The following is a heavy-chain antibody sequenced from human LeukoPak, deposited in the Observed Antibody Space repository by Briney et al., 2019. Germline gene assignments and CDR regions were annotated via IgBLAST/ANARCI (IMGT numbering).Heavy chain of an antibody. J-gene: IGHJ4*02. V-gene: IGHV3-74*03. CDR1: GFTFSTNW. Sequence: GGSLRLSCAASGFTFSTNWMHWLRQAPGKGLVWVSRINTDGTITSYADSVKGRFTISRDNAKSTLYLQMNSLRAEDTAVYYCARDLTGARGYWGQGTLVTVSS. CDR2: INTDGTIT. CDR3: ARDLTGARGY. D-gene: IGHD3-9*01.